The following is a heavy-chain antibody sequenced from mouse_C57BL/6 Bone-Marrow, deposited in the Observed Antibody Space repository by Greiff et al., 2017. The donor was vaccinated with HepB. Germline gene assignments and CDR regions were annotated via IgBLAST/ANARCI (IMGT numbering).Heavy chain of an antibody. CDR2: IWSGGST. Sequence: QVQLKQSGPGLVQPSQSLSITCTVSGFSLTSYGVHWVRQSPGKGLEWLGVIWSGGSTDYNAAFISRLSISKDNSKSQVFFKMNSLQADDTAIYYCASNWDAVAYWGQGTLVTVSA. D-gene: IGHD4-1*01. V-gene: IGHV2-2*01. CDR3: ASNWDAVAY. CDR1: GFSLTSYG. J-gene: IGHJ3*01.